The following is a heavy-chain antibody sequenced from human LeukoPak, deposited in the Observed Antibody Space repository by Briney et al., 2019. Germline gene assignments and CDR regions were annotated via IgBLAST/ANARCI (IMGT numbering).Heavy chain of an antibody. CDR2: IWYDGNNK. J-gene: IGHJ3*02. CDR1: GFTFSSYG. CDR3: ATYWRHFDWLLSDI. V-gene: IGHV3-33*01. Sequence: GGSLRLSCAASGFTFSSYGMHWVRQAPGKGLEWVAIIWYDGNNKYYADSVKGRFTISRDNSKNTLYLQMNSLRAEDTAVYYCATYWRHFDWLLSDIWGLGTMVTVSS. D-gene: IGHD3-9*01.